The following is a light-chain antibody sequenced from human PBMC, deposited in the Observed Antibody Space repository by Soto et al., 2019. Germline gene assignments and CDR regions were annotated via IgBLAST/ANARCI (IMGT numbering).Light chain of an antibody. J-gene: IGKJ2*01. CDR1: QTLLNSSNNKNY. V-gene: IGKV4-1*01. Sequence: DTVMTQSPDSLAVSPGERATINCKSSQTLLNSSNNKNYLAWCQQKPGQPPKLLIYWASTRESGVPDRFSGSGSGTDFTLTINSLQAEDVVVYYCQQYFSAPFTFGQGTKLEIK. CDR2: WAS. CDR3: QQYFSAPFT.